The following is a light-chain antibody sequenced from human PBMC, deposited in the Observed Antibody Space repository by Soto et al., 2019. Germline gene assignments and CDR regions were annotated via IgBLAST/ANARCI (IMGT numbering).Light chain of an antibody. J-gene: IGLJ2*01. CDR3: SSYTSRNTLV. CDR1: SSDVGAYNY. Sequence: QSALTQPASVSGSPGQSITISCTGTSSDVGAYNYVSWYQQHPGKAPKLMIFEVSDRPSGVSNRFSGSKSGNTASLNISGLQAEDEADYYCSSYTSRNTLVFGGGTKVTVL. V-gene: IGLV2-14*01. CDR2: EVS.